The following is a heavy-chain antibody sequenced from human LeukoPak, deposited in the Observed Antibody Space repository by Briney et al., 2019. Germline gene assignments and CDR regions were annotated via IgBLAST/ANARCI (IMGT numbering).Heavy chain of an antibody. V-gene: IGHV4-39*01. CDR3: ARRGDYYESSGYYYFDY. D-gene: IGHD3-22*01. Sequence: SETLSLTCTVSGGSISSSSYYWGWIRQPPGKRLEWIGSIYYSGSTYYNPSLKSRVTIFVDTSKNQFSLKLSSVTAADTAVYYCARRGDYYESSGYYYFDYWAREPWSPSPQ. CDR2: IYYSGST. CDR1: GGSISSSSYY. J-gene: IGHJ4*02.